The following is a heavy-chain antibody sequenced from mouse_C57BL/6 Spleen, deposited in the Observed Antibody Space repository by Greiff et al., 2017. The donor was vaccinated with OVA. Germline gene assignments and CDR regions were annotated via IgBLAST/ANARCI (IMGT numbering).Heavy chain of an antibody. CDR3: AGRWSYAMDY. CDR1: GFTIKNTY. CDR2: IDPANGNT. D-gene: IGHD1-1*02. J-gene: IGHJ4*01. V-gene: IGHV14-3*01. Sequence: EVQLQQSVAELVRPGASVKLSCTASGFTIKNTYMHWVKQRPEQGLEWIGRIDPANGNTKYAPKFQGKATITADTSSNTAYLQLSSLTSEDTAIYYCAGRWSYAMDYWGQGTSVTVSS.